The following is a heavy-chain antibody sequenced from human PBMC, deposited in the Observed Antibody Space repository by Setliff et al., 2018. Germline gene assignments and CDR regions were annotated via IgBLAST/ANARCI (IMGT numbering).Heavy chain of an antibody. CDR2: TIPMFGTT. V-gene: IGHV1-69*13. Sequence: SVKVSCKASGGTFSSYGISWVRQAPGQGLEWMGGTIPMFGTTNYAQRFRGRVTITADESTTTAYLELSSLRSEDTAVYYCARVRDCSGGICHRGFHHYMDVWGKGTTVTVSS. J-gene: IGHJ6*03. CDR3: ARVRDCSGGICHRGFHHYMDV. CDR1: GGTFSSYG. D-gene: IGHD2-15*01.